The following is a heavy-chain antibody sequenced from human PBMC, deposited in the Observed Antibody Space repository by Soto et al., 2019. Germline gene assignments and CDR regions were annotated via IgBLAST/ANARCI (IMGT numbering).Heavy chain of an antibody. CDR2: IIPILGIA. D-gene: IGHD6-13*01. CDR3: ARKSDQQPSYYYYMDV. J-gene: IGHJ6*03. CDR1: GGAFSSYT. Sequence: ASVKVSCKASGGAFSSYTISWVRQAPGQGLEWMGRIIPILGIANYAQKFQGRVTITADKSTSTAYMELNSLRSEDTAVYYCARKSDQQPSYYYYMDVWGKGTTVTVSS. V-gene: IGHV1-69*02.